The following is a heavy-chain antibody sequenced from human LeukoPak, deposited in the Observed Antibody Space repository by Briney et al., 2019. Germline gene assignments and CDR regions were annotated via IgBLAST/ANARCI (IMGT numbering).Heavy chain of an antibody. CDR2: IIPILGIA. V-gene: IGHV1-69*04. CDR1: GGTFSSYA. D-gene: IGHD4-17*01. J-gene: IGHJ6*02. Sequence: SVKVSCKASGGTFSSYAISWVRQAPGQGLEWMGRIIPILGIANYAQKFQGRVTITADKSTSTAYMELSSLRSEDTAVYYCLARYGDYVIIKDYYGMDVWGQGTTVTVSS. CDR3: LARYGDYVIIKDYYGMDV.